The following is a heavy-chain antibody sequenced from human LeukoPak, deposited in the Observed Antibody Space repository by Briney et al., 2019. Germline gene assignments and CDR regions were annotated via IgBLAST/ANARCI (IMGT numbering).Heavy chain of an antibody. CDR2: INSDGSSI. J-gene: IGHJ4*02. CDR3: ARETSTVIYPQNVPDY. D-gene: IGHD3-22*01. Sequence: GGTLGLSCAASGFSFSSYWLHWVRQAPGKGLVWVSRINSDGSSIAYADSVQGRFTISRDNAKNTLYLQGSSLSVEDTAVYYCARETSTVIYPQNVPDYWGQGTLVTVSS. V-gene: IGHV3-74*01. CDR1: GFSFSSYW.